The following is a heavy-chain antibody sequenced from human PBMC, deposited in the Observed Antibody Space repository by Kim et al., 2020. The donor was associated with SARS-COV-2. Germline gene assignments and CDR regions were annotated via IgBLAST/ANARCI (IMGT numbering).Heavy chain of an antibody. Sequence: SRVTISVDTSKNQFSLKLSSVTAADTAVYYCARRAYCSGGSCRGHMAFDPWGQGTLVTVSS. CDR3: ARRAYCSGGSCRGHMAFDP. J-gene: IGHJ5*02. V-gene: IGHV4-39*01. D-gene: IGHD2-15*01.